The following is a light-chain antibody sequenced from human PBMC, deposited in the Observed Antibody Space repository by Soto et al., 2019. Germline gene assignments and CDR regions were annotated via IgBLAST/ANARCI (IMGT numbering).Light chain of an antibody. J-gene: IGLJ1*01. CDR1: SSNIGSNT. Sequence: QSVLTQPPSTSGTPGQRVTISCSGSSSNIGSNTVSWCQQLPGTAPKPLIYNNNQRPSGVPDRFSGSKSGTSASLAITGLQAEDEADYYCQSYDSSPSGYVFGTGTKVTVL. CDR2: NNN. CDR3: QSYDSSPSGYV. V-gene: IGLV1-44*01.